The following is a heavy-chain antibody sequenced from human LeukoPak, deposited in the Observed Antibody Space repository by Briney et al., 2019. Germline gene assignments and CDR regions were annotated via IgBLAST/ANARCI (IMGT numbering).Heavy chain of an antibody. CDR1: GFTFRYYG. Sequence: GGSLRLSCAASGFTFRYYGMSWVRQAPGKGLEWVSSLSGSGSSTHYADSVKGRFTISTDNSKNTLYLQMNSLRAEDTAVYYCAKGRGAAAADGMDAWGQGTTVTVPS. V-gene: IGHV3-23*01. D-gene: IGHD6-25*01. J-gene: IGHJ6*02. CDR2: LSGSGSST. CDR3: AKGRGAAAADGMDA.